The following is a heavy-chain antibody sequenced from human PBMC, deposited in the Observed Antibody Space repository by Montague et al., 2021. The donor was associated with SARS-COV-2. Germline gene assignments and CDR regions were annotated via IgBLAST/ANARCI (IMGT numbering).Heavy chain of an antibody. J-gene: IGHJ4*02. D-gene: IGHD5-18*01. CDR1: GFSLATSGMS. V-gene: IGHV4-39*01. Sequence: LVKPTQTLTLTCTFSGFSLATSGMSVSWIRQPPGKGLEWIGRXFYKGSTYYNPYFKSRLTLSVDTSKNQFSLRLRSVTAADTAVYFCARLSWIPTAEPLTFDYWGQGALVTISS. CDR3: ARLSWIPTAEPLTFDY. CDR2: XFYKGST.